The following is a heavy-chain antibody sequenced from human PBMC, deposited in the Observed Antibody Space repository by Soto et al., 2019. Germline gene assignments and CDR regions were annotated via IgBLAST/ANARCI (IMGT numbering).Heavy chain of an antibody. CDR3: ARVGAFGIFGVVTVSSYYYGMDV. CDR1: GYTFTSYG. CDR2: ISAYNGNT. V-gene: IGHV1-18*01. Sequence: QVQLVQSGAEVKKPGASVKVSCKASGYTFTSYGISWVRQAPGQGLEWMGWISAYNGNTNYAQKLQGRVTMTTDTSTRTAYMELRSLRSDDTAVYYCARVGAFGIFGVVTVSSYYYGMDVWGQGTTVTVSS. J-gene: IGHJ6*02. D-gene: IGHD3-3*01.